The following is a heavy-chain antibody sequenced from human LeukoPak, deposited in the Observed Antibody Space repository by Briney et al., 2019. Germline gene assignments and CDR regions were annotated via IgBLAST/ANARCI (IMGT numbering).Heavy chain of an antibody. Sequence: PGGSLRLPCAASGFTFSSYGMHWVRQAPGQGLEWMGIINPSGGSTSYAQKFQGRVTMTRDTSTSTVYMELSSLRSEDTAVYYCARTYGSEHDDIDYWGQGTLVTVSS. CDR2: INPSGGST. CDR1: GFTFSSYG. CDR3: ARTYGSEHDDIDY. V-gene: IGHV1-46*01. D-gene: IGHD3-10*01. J-gene: IGHJ4*02.